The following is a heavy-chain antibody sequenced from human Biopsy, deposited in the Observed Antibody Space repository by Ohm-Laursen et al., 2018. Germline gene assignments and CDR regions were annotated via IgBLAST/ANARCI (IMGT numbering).Heavy chain of an antibody. CDR1: EGTFSNYG. D-gene: IGHD3-9*01. CDR3: ATKLTGYFHH. Sequence: VASVKVSCKAPEGTFSNYGVNWVRQAPGQGLEWLGGNIPILGTGNYAHQFQDRVTVVADTSTSTATMELRSLRSDDTAVYSCATKLTGYFHHWGQGTLVIVSS. CDR2: NIPILGTG. V-gene: IGHV1-69*06. J-gene: IGHJ1*01.